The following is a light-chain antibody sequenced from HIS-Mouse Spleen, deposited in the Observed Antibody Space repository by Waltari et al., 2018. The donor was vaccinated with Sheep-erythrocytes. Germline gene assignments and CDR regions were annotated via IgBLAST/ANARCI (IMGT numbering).Light chain of an antibody. Sequence: QSALTQPRSVSGSPGQSVTISCPGTSSDGGGYTYVSWYQQHPGKAPNLMIYDVSKRPSGVPDRFSGSKSGNTASLTISGLQAEDEADYYCCSYAGSYNHVFATGTKVTVL. CDR1: SSDGGGYTY. J-gene: IGLJ1*01. V-gene: IGLV2-11*01. CDR2: DVS. CDR3: CSYAGSYNHV.